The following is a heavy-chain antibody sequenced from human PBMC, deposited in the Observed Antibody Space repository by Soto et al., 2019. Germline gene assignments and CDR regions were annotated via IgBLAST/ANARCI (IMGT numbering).Heavy chain of an antibody. D-gene: IGHD6-19*01. J-gene: IGHJ4*02. CDR3: QRDGGTSGWPN. Sequence: SETLSVTCTVSGHSLSSGGYYGSWIREHPGKGLEWVGYMYLTGSTLYNPSLKSRLAMSLDTSKNQFSLTLSSVTAADTAVYFCQRDGGTSGWPNCGQGTLVTVS. V-gene: IGHV4-31*03. CDR1: GHSLSSGGYY. CDR2: MYLTGST.